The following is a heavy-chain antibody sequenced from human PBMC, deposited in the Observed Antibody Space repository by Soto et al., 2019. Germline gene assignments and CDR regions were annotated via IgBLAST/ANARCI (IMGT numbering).Heavy chain of an antibody. V-gene: IGHV1-69*12. Sequence: QVQLVQSGAEVKKPGSSVKVSCKASGGTFSSFGISWVRQAPGQGLEWMGGIIPIFGTTNYAQKFQDRVTITADESTSTAFMELSSLKSEDTALYYCTLWFAEPHFLDYWGQGTLVTVSS. CDR2: IIPIFGTT. CDR1: GGTFSSFG. CDR3: TLWFAEPHFLDY. D-gene: IGHD3-10*01. J-gene: IGHJ4*02.